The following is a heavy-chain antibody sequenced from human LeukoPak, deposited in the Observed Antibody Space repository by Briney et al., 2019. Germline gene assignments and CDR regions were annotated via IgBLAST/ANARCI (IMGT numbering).Heavy chain of an antibody. Sequence: GGSLRLSCRGSGFTFGDYSMTWVRQAPGKGLERVGFIRGEAYGGTTQYAASVKDRFIITRDDSETIAYLQMNSLKTEDTAVYYCGRSAGGYSGVWYLNYYYGMDVWGQGTTVTVSS. CDR2: IRGEAYGGTT. J-gene: IGHJ6*02. D-gene: IGHD6-19*01. CDR1: GFTFGDYS. V-gene: IGHV3-49*04. CDR3: GRSAGGYSGVWYLNYYYGMDV.